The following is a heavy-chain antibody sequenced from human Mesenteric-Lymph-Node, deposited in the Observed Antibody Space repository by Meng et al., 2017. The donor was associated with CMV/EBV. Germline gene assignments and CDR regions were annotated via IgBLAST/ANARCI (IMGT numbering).Heavy chain of an antibody. CDR3: ARNQGAAADY. Sequence: SETLSLTCTVSGDSITTYYWTWIRQPPGKGLEWIGHIYYTGSTNYNPSLKSRVTLSVDTSKNQFSLKLSSVTAADTAVYYCARNQGAAADYWGQGTLVTVSS. CDR2: IYYTGST. V-gene: IGHV4-59*12. J-gene: IGHJ4*02. CDR1: GDSITTYY. D-gene: IGHD6-13*01.